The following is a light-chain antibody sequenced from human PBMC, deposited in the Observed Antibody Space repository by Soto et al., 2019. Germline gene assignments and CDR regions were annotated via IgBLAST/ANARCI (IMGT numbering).Light chain of an antibody. CDR3: QQSYSSPYT. V-gene: IGKV1-39*01. Sequence: DIQMTQSPSSLSASVGDRVTITCRASQSISTYLNWYLQKPGEAPRLLIYVASNLQSGVPSRFSGSGSGTDFTLTISSLQPEDFATYYCQQSYSSPYTFGQGTKVEIK. CDR2: VAS. CDR1: QSISTY. J-gene: IGKJ2*01.